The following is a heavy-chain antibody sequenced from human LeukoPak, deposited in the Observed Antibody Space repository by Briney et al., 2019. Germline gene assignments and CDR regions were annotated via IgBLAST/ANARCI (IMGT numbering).Heavy chain of an antibody. CDR1: GGSISSYY. D-gene: IGHD3-10*01. Sequence: SETLSLTCTISGGSISSYYWSWIRQPPGKGLEWIGYIHYTGSTDYNPSLNSRLTMSVDTSKNQFSLNLSSVTAADTAVYYCARGYGSGSYNNFNHWGQGILVTVSS. J-gene: IGHJ4*02. CDR2: IHYTGST. V-gene: IGHV4-59*01. CDR3: ARGYGSGSYNNFNH.